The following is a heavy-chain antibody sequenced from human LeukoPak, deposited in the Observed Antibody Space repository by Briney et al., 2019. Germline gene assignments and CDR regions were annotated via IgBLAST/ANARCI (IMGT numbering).Heavy chain of an antibody. CDR2: IYYSGST. CDR3: ARAYSSSWYFNWFDP. V-gene: IGHV4-39*01. CDR1: GGSIRSSSYY. D-gene: IGHD6-13*01. J-gene: IGHJ5*02. Sequence: SETLSLTCTVSGGSIRSSSYYWGWIRQPPGKGLEWIGSIYYSGSTYYNPSLKSRVTISVDTSKNQFSLKLSSVTAADTAVYFCARAYSSSWYFNWFDPWGQGTLVTVSS.